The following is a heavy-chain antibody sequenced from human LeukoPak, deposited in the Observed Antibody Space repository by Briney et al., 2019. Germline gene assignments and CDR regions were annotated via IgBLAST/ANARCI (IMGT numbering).Heavy chain of an antibody. J-gene: IGHJ6*03. V-gene: IGHV4-59*01. Sequence: SETLSLTCTVSGGSISSFQWSWIRQPPGKGLEWIGEINHSGSTNYNPSLKSRVTISVDTSKNQFSLKLSSVTAADTAVYYCARGSKSPYYMDVWGKGTTVTISS. CDR2: INHSGST. CDR1: GGSISSFQ. CDR3: ARGSKSPYYMDV. D-gene: IGHD5/OR15-5a*01.